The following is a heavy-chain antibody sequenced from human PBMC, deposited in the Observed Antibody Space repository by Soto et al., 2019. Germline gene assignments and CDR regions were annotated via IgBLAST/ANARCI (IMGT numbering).Heavy chain of an antibody. CDR1: GGSISSYY. CDR3: ARDSQLVVLDHYDYYYGMDV. D-gene: IGHD6-6*01. V-gene: IGHV4-59*01. J-gene: IGHJ6*02. Sequence: PSETLSLTCTVSGGSISSYYWSWIRQPPGKGLEWIGYIYYSGSTNYNPSLKSRVTISVDTYKNQFSLNLSSVTAADTAVYYCARDSQLVVLDHYDYYYGMDVWGQRTTVTVSS. CDR2: IYYSGST.